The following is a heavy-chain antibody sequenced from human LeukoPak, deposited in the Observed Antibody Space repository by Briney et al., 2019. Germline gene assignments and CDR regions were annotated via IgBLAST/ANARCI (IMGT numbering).Heavy chain of an antibody. CDR1: GYTFTSYG. Sequence: SVKVSCKASGYTFTSYGISWVRQAPGQGLEWMGGIIPIFGTANYAQKFQGRVTITTDESTSTAYMELSSLRSEDTAVYYCARDRPGNYGLDYWGQGTLVTVSS. D-gene: IGHD4-11*01. V-gene: IGHV1-69*05. CDR3: ARDRPGNYGLDY. J-gene: IGHJ4*02. CDR2: IIPIFGTA.